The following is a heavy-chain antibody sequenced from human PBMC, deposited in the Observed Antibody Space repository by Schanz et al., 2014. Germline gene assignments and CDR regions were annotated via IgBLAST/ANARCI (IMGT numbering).Heavy chain of an antibody. V-gene: IGHV3-23*04. Sequence: EVQLVESGGGLVQPGGSLRLSCAASGFTFSSYAMSWVRQAPGKGLEWVSSISGTGGDDTYYADSVRGRFTMSRDNSKNTVHLQMSSLRVEDTAVYYCARVDSSGYFFDNWGQGTRVTVSS. CDR2: ISGTGGDDT. J-gene: IGHJ4*02. D-gene: IGHD3-22*01. CDR3: ARVDSSGYFFDN. CDR1: GFTFSSYA.